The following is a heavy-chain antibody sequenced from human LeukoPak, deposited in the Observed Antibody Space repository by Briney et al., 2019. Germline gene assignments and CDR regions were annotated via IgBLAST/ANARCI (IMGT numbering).Heavy chain of an antibody. J-gene: IGHJ4*02. D-gene: IGHD3-22*01. V-gene: IGHV4-39*01. Sequence: PSETLSLTCTVSGGSISSSSYYWGWICQPPGKGLEWIGSIYYSGSTYYNPSLKSRVTISVDTSKNQFSLKLSSVTAADTAVYYCARRYYYDSSGYYQGYYFDYWGQGTLVTVSS. CDR3: ARRYYYDSSGYYQGYYFDY. CDR2: IYYSGST. CDR1: GGSISSSSYY.